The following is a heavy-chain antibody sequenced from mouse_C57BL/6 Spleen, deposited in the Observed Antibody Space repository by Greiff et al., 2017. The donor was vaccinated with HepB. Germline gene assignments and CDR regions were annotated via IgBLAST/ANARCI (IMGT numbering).Heavy chain of an antibody. CDR3: ARSFITTVARGYYAMDY. J-gene: IGHJ4*01. V-gene: IGHV5-17*01. CDR2: ISSGSSTI. Sequence: EVMLVESGGGLVKPGGSLKLSCAASGFTFSDYGMHWVRQAPEKGLEWVAYISSGSSTIYYADTVKGRFTISRDNAKNTLFLQMTSLRSEDTAMYYCARSFITTVARGYYAMDYWGQGTSVTVSS. CDR1: GFTFSDYG. D-gene: IGHD1-1*01.